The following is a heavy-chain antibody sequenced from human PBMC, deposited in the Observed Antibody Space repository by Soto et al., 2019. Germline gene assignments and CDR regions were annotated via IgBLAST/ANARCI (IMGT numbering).Heavy chain of an antibody. CDR2: IITSNGNT. CDR1: GYTVINYD. D-gene: IGHD3-22*01. V-gene: IGHV1-18*01. Sequence: QVQLVQSGAEVKKPGASVKVSCKASGYTVINYDISWVRQAPGQGLAWMGWIITSNGNTKYAQKVQCRVTMTTDTSTSTAYMELRSLRSDDTAMYYCARWLRNGMQVWGQGTTVTVSS. J-gene: IGHJ6*02. CDR3: ARWLRNGMQV.